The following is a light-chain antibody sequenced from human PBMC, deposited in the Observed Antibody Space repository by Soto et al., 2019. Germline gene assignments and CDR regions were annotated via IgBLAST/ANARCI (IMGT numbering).Light chain of an antibody. J-gene: IGKJ1*01. V-gene: IGKV3D-20*02. CDR1: HSIXSYY. Sequence: IVLTQCTGTLSLSPGDRATLSCRARHSIXSYYLAWYQQNPGQSPRLLXAHASSRATGSPDRLSGGGSVTDFTLTISSLEPEDFAVYYCQQRSDWTWTFGQGTKVDI. CDR3: QQRSDWTWT. CDR2: HAS.